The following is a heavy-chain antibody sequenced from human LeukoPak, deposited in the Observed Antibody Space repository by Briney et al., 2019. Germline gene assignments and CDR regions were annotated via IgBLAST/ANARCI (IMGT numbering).Heavy chain of an antibody. V-gene: IGHV3-30*01. CDR2: ISSGGTYE. J-gene: IGHJ4*02. CDR3: ARDSTYYYDSGSSGPHYFDN. D-gene: IGHD3-10*01. CDR1: GFTFSNYA. Sequence: GGFLRLSCAASGFTFSNYAMHWVRQAPGKGLEWVSLISSGGTYEYYADSVKGRFTISRNNSKNTLYLQLNSLRAEDTAVYYCARDSTYYYDSGSSGPHYFDNWGQGTLVTVSS.